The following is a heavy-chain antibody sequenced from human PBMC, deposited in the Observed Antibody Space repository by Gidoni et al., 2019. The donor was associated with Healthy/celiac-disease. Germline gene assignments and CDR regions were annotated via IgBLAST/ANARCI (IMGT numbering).Heavy chain of an antibody. CDR2: ISSSSSTI. Sequence: EVQLVESGGGLVQPGGSRRLSCAASGFTFRTYSMNWVRQAPGKWLEWVSYISSSSSTIYYADSVKGRFTISRDNAKNSLYLQMNSLRVEDTAVFHCVRDRGYSDYDPFDYWGQGTLVTVSS. V-gene: IGHV3-48*01. CDR3: VRDRGYSDYDPFDY. D-gene: IGHD5-12*01. J-gene: IGHJ4*02. CDR1: GFTFRTYS.